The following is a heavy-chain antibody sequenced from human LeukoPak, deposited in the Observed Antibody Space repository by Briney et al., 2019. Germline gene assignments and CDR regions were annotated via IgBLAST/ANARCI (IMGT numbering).Heavy chain of an antibody. J-gene: IGHJ5*02. Sequence: ASVKVSCKASGYTFTSCGISWVRQAPGQGLEWMGWISAYNGNTNYAQKLQGRVTMTTDTSTSTAYMELRSLRSDDAAVYYCARAAPYYDFWSGYYRNDNWFDPWGQGTLVTVSS. CDR3: ARAAPYYDFWSGYYRNDNWFDP. D-gene: IGHD3-3*01. CDR2: ISAYNGNT. CDR1: GYTFTSCG. V-gene: IGHV1-18*01.